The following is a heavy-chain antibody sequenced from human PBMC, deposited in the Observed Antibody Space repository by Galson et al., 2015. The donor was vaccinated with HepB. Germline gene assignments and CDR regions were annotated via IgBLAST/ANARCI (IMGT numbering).Heavy chain of an antibody. CDR1: GFTFKHYP. J-gene: IGHJ4*02. Sequence: SLRLSCAASGFTFKHYPMTWVRQAPGKGLEWVSAISNSGYSTDYADSVKGRFTISRDNSKSKLALQMSSRRAEDTAGYYWAKGIRGSYPDYDVDCWGQGTLVTVSA. V-gene: IGHV3-23*01. D-gene: IGHD1-26*01. CDR2: ISNSGYST. CDR3: AKGIRGSYPDYDVDC.